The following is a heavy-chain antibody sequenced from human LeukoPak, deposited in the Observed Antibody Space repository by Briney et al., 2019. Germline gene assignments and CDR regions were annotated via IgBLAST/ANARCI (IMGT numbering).Heavy chain of an antibody. CDR2: IYYSGST. J-gene: IGHJ3*02. CDR1: GGSISGYY. D-gene: IGHD3-9*01. Sequence: PSETLSLTCTVSGGSISGYYWNWIRQPPGKGLEWIGYIYYSGSTNYNPSPKSRVTISVGTSKNQFSLKLSAVTAADTAVYYCARGLYYDILTGYRNNDAFDIWGQGTMVTVSS. CDR3: ARGLYYDILTGYRNNDAFDI. V-gene: IGHV4-59*01.